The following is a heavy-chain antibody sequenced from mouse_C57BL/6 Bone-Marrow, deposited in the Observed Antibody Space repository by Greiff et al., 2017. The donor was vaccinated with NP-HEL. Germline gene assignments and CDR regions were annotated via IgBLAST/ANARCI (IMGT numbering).Heavy chain of an antibody. CDR1: GYTFTSYW. V-gene: IGHV1-55*01. Sequence: QVQLKQPGAELVKPGASVKMSCKASGYTFTSYWITWVKQRPGQGLEWIGDIYPGSGSTNYNEKFKSKATLTVDTSSSTAYMQLSSLTSEDSAVYYCARPTVVATVDYWGQGTTLTVSS. D-gene: IGHD1-1*01. CDR2: IYPGSGST. CDR3: ARPTVVATVDY. J-gene: IGHJ2*01.